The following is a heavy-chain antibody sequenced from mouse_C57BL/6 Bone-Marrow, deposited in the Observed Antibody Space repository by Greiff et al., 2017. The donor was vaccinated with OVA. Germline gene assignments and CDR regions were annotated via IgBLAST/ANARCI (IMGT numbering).Heavy chain of an antibody. D-gene: IGHD1-3*01. CDR1: GFSLTSYG. V-gene: IGHV2-5*01. CDR3: AKKGSGLWYFDV. J-gene: IGHJ1*03. CDR2: IWRGGST. Sequence: VKLVESGPGLVQPSQSLSITCTVSGFSLTSYGVHWVRQSPGKGLEWLGVIWRGGSTDYNAAFMSRLSITKDNSKSQVFFKMNSLQADDTAIYYCAKKGSGLWYFDVWGTGTTVTVSS.